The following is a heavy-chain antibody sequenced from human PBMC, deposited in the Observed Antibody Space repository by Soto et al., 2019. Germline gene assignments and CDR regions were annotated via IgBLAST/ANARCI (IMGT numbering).Heavy chain of an antibody. CDR2: IYYSGST. CDR1: GGSISSYY. CDR3: ASRQVAGPFDI. D-gene: IGHD6-19*01. J-gene: IGHJ3*02. V-gene: IGHV4-59*01. Sequence: SETVSLTCTVSGGSISSYYWSWIRQPPGKGLEWIGYIYYSGSTNYNPSLKSRVTISVDTSKNQFSLKLSSVTAADTAVYYCASRQVAGPFDIWGQGTMVTVSS.